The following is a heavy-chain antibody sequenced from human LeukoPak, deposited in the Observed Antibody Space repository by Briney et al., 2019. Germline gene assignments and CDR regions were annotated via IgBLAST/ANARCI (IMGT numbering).Heavy chain of an antibody. J-gene: IGHJ3*02. CDR3: AHNPRSDYCSSTSCIDAFDI. Sequence: SGPTLVNPTQTLTLTCTFSGFSLSTSGVGVGWIRQPPGKALEWLALISWNDDKRYSPSLKSRLTITKDTSKNQVVLTMTNMDPVDTATYYCAHNPRSDYCSSTSCIDAFDIWGQGTMVTVSS. CDR2: ISWNDDK. D-gene: IGHD2-2*01. V-gene: IGHV2-5*01. CDR1: GFSLSTSGVG.